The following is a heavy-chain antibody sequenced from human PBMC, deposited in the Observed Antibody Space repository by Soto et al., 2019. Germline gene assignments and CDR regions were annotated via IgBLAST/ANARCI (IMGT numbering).Heavy chain of an antibody. CDR1: GFTFGDYA. CDR3: TRFVGQCLVLAPLGN. D-gene: IGHD6-19*01. V-gene: IGHV3-49*03. Sequence: PGGSLRLSCTASGFTFGDYAMSWFRQAPGKGLEWVGFIRSKAYGGTTEYAASVKGRFTISRDDSKSIAYLQMNSLKTEDTAVYYCTRFVGQCLVLAPLGNCGQGTLVPVSS. CDR2: IRSKAYGGTT. J-gene: IGHJ4*02.